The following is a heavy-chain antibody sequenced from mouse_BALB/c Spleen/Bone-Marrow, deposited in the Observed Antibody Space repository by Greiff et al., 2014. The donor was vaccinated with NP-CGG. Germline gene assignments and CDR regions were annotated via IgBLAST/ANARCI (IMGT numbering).Heavy chain of an antibody. J-gene: IGHJ2*01. CDR3: ARRGWDGYFDY. CDR2: INSNGGST. Sequence: SGGGLGRLGGPRNFSGAALGFLLGSYSMFGVGQTPEKRLGLVAAINSNGGSTYYPDTVKGRFTISRDNAKNTLYLQMSSLKSEDTALYYCARRGWDGYFDYWGQGTTLTVSS. V-gene: IGHV5-6-2*01. D-gene: IGHD4-1*01. CDR1: GFLLGSYS.